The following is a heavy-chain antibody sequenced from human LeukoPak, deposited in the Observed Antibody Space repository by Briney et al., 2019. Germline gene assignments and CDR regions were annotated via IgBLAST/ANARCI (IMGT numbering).Heavy chain of an antibody. Sequence: GGSLRLSCAASGFTVSSNYMSWVRQAPGKGLEWVSVIYSGGSTYYADSVKGRFTFSRDNSKNTLYLQMNSLRAEDTAVYYCASWPVGWYGEDSWGQGTLVTVSS. V-gene: IGHV3-53*01. J-gene: IGHJ4*02. CDR1: GFTVSSNY. D-gene: IGHD6-19*01. CDR2: IYSGGST. CDR3: ASWPVGWYGEDS.